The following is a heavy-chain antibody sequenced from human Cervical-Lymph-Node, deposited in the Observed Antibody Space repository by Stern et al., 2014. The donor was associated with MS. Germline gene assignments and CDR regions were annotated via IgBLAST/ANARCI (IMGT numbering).Heavy chain of an antibody. D-gene: IGHD1-26*01. CDR3: ARDHIVGATTPTTDYYGMDV. V-gene: IGHV4-4*07. CDR1: GGSISSYY. J-gene: IGHJ6*02. Sequence: QVQLQESGPGLVKPSETLSLTCTVSGGSISSYYWSWIRQPAGKGLEWIGRIYTSGSTNYNPSLKSRVTMSVDTSKNQFSLKLSSVTAADTAVYYCARDHIVGATTPTTDYYGMDVWGQGTTVTVSS. CDR2: IYTSGST.